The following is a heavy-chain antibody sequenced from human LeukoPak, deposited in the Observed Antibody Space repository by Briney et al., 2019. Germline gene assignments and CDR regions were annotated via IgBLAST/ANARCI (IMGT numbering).Heavy chain of an antibody. CDR3: ARENVAVAVHAFDL. Sequence: GGSLRLSCVASGFIFSTYDMHWVRQTPGKGLEWLAVTWYDGRNKFADSVKGRFTISRDRSKNTLYLHMNGLGADDTAVYYCARENVAVAVHAFDLWGQGTMVTVSS. D-gene: IGHD6-19*01. J-gene: IGHJ3*01. CDR2: TWYDGRNK. V-gene: IGHV3-33*01. CDR1: GFIFSTYD.